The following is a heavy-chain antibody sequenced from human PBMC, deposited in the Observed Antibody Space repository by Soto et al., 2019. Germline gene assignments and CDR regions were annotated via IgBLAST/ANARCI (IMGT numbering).Heavy chain of an antibody. D-gene: IGHD5-18*01. CDR1: GFTFSSYG. CDR3: AKTRRGYSYGYGFWYYHYGMDG. CDR2: ISYDGSNK. Sequence: GGSLRLSCAASGFTFSSYGMHWVRQAPGKGLEWVAVISYDGSNKYYADSVKGRFTISRGNSKNTLYLQMNSLRAEDTAVYYCAKTRRGYSYGYGFWYYHYGMDGWGQGTTVTVYS. J-gene: IGHJ6*02. V-gene: IGHV3-30*18.